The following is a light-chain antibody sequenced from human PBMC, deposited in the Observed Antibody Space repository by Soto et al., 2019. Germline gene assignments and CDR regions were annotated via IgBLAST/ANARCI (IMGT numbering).Light chain of an antibody. CDR3: SSYTSSSTWV. CDR1: ISDVGGYNY. CDR2: EVS. J-gene: IGLJ3*02. V-gene: IGLV2-14*01. Sequence: QSALTQPASVSGSPGQSITISCTGTISDVGGYNYVSWYQQHPGKAHKLMIYEVSNRPSGVSDRFSGSKSVNTASLTISGLQDDDEADYYCSSYTSSSTWVFGGGTKLTVL.